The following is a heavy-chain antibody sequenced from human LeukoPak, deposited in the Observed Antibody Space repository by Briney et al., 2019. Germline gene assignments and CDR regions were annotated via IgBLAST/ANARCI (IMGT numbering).Heavy chain of an antibody. Sequence: GGSLRLSCAASGFTFSSYGMSWVRQAPGKGLEWVSAISGSGGSTYYADSVKGRFTISRDNSKNTLYLQMNSLRVEDTAVYYCAKGHGDASGYYYFDYWGQGTLVTVSS. CDR3: AKGHGDASGYYYFDY. CDR1: GFTFSSYG. V-gene: IGHV3-23*01. J-gene: IGHJ4*02. D-gene: IGHD3-22*01. CDR2: ISGSGGST.